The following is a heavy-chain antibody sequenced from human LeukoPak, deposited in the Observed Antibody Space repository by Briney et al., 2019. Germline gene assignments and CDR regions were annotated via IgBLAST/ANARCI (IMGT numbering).Heavy chain of an antibody. CDR1: GGTFSSYA. Sequence: SVKVSCKASGGTFSSYAISWVRQAPGQGLEWMGGSIPIFGTANYAQKFQGRVTITADESTNTAYMELSSLRSEDTAVYYCARDMPMVRLFDYWGQGTLVTVSS. D-gene: IGHD3-10*01. CDR3: ARDMPMVRLFDY. J-gene: IGHJ4*02. V-gene: IGHV1-69*13. CDR2: SIPIFGTA.